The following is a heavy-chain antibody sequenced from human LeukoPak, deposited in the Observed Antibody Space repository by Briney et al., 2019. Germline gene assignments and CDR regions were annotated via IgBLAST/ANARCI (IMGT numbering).Heavy chain of an antibody. CDR1: GFTFSSYG. D-gene: IGHD6-19*01. Sequence: GGSLRLSCAASGFTFSSYGMHWVRQAPGKGLEWVAFIRYDGSNKYYADSVKGRFTISRDNSKNTLYLQMNSLRAEDTAVYYCAKDRGDWQWLANDAFDIWGQGTMVTVSS. J-gene: IGHJ3*02. CDR2: IRYDGSNK. V-gene: IGHV3-30*02. CDR3: AKDRGDWQWLANDAFDI.